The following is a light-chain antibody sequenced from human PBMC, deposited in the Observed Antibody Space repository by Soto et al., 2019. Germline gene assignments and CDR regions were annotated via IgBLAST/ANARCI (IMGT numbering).Light chain of an antibody. CDR1: SSGVGGYDY. CDR2: EVT. Sequence: QSALTQPASVSGSPGQTITISCTGTSSGVGGYDYVSWYQQHPDKAPRFMIYEVTNRPSGVSHRFSGSKSGNTASLTISGLQAEDEADYYCSSYKTTSTYVFGTGTKVTVL. CDR3: SSYKTTSTYV. J-gene: IGLJ1*01. V-gene: IGLV2-14*01.